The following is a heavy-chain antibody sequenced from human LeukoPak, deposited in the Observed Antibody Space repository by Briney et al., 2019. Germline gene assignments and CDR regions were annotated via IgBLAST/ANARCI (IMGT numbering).Heavy chain of an antibody. J-gene: IGHJ4*02. CDR3: AREDSSGYGVKTEDY. CDR1: GFTFSDYY. Sequence: GGSLRLSCEASGFTFSDYYMSWIRQAPGKGLEWVSYISSRGSSIYYADSLKGRFTISRDNAKNSLYLQMNSLRAEDTAVYYCAREDSSGYGVKTEDYWGQGTLVTVSS. D-gene: IGHD3-22*01. V-gene: IGHV3-11*04. CDR2: ISSRGSSI.